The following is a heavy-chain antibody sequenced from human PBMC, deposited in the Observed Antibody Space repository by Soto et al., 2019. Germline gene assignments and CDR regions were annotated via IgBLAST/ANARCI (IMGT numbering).Heavy chain of an antibody. CDR3: ARDQLYYNDISGRPLNAFDV. J-gene: IGHJ3*01. CDR1: GFTFSSYS. CDR2: IGSGSSST. Sequence: GGSLRLSCAASGFTFSSYSMNWVRQAPGKGLEWVSYIGSGSSSTYYADSVKGRFTISRDNAKNSLYLQMNSLRAEDTAVYYCARDQLYYNDISGRPLNAFDVWGQGTMVTVSS. D-gene: IGHD3-22*01. V-gene: IGHV3-48*01.